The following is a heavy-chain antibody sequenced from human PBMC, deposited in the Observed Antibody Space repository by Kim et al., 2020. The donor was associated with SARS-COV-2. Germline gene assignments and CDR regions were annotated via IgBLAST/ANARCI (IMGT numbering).Heavy chain of an antibody. Sequence: SETLSLTCTVSGASISSINYYWGWIRQPPGKGLEWIGSVHKTASTFYNPSLKSRLTISVDTSKNQLSLRLNSVTAADTAVYYCGRHGGDGYNWPFDYWGQGILVTVSS. CDR3: GRHGGDGYNWPFDY. V-gene: IGHV4-39*01. J-gene: IGHJ4*02. CDR1: GASISSINYY. CDR2: VHKTAST. D-gene: IGHD2-21*01.